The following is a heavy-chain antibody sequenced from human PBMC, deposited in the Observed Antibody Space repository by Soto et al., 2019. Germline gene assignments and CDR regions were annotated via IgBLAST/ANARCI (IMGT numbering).Heavy chain of an antibody. CDR2: IYYSGST. CDR3: ATSNWFYP. CDR1: GGSISSRGYY. Sequence: QLQLQESGPGLVKPSETLSLTCTVSGGSISSRGYYWGWIRQPPGKGLEWIGTIYYSGSTYYNPSIKSRVTVSVDTYKNQFSLKLSSVTAADTAVYYCATSNWFYPGGQGPLVTVSS. J-gene: IGHJ5*02. V-gene: IGHV4-39*01.